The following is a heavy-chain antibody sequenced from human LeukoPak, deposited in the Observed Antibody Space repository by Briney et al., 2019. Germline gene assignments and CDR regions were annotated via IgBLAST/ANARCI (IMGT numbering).Heavy chain of an antibody. Sequence: GGSLRLSCAASGFTFSSYAMSWVRQAPGKGLEWVSAISSSGGSTYYADSVKGRFTISRDNSKNMLYLQMNSLRAEDTAVYYCAKDKGRKYYDSSGYPYFDYWGQGTLVTVSS. D-gene: IGHD3-22*01. V-gene: IGHV3-23*01. CDR2: ISSSGGST. CDR3: AKDKGRKYYDSSGYPYFDY. CDR1: GFTFSSYA. J-gene: IGHJ4*02.